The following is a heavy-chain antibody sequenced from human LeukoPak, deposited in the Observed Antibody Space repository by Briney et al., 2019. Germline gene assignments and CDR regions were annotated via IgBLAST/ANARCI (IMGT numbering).Heavy chain of an antibody. Sequence: SETLSLTCTVSGYSITSGYYWGWIRQPPGKGLEWIGTIFHSGSTYSKPSLKSRVTISVDTSKNQFSLKLSSVTAADTAVYYCARVRYYDSSGYYLEVPSSFDIWGQGTMVTVSS. CDR1: GYSITSGYY. J-gene: IGHJ3*02. V-gene: IGHV4-38-2*02. CDR3: ARVRYYDSSGYYLEVPSSFDI. D-gene: IGHD3-22*01. CDR2: IFHSGST.